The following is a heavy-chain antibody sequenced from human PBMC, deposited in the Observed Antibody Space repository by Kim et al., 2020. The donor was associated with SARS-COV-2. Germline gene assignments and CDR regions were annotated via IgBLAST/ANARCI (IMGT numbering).Heavy chain of an antibody. Sequence: ASVKVSCKASGYTFTSYGISWVRQAPGQGLEWMGWISAYNGNTNYAQKLQGRVTMTTDTSTSTAYMELRSLRSDDTAVYYCARDRAAGPQYSYYGMDVWGQGTTVTVSS. V-gene: IGHV1-18*01. CDR2: ISAYNGNT. J-gene: IGHJ6*02. CDR1: GYTFTSYG. CDR3: ARDRAAGPQYSYYGMDV. D-gene: IGHD6-13*01.